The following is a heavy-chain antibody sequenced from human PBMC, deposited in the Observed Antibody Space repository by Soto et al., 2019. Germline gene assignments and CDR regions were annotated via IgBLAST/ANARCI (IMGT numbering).Heavy chain of an antibody. Sequence: EVQLVESGGGLVQPGGSLRLSCAASGFTFSSYWMSWVRQAPGKGLEWVANIKQDGSEKYYVDSVKGRFTISRDNAKNSLYLQMNSLSAERTAVYYSATDLASTTIPNYWAQGTLVTVSS. CDR3: ATDLASTTIPNY. D-gene: IGHD5-12*01. J-gene: IGHJ4*02. CDR2: IKQDGSEK. V-gene: IGHV3-7*04. CDR1: GFTFSSYW.